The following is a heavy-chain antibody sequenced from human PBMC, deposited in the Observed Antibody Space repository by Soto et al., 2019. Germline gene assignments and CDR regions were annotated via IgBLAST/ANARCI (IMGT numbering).Heavy chain of an antibody. V-gene: IGHV1-18*01. CDR2: ISAYNGNT. D-gene: IGHD2-2*01. J-gene: IGHJ5*02. Sequence: ASGKVSCKASGYTFTGYGISWVRQAPGQGLEWMGWISAYNGNTNYAQELHGRITTNSDTPTSTAHKEPRRQRTDHTHVHYRAEDVPRSRRVPAATWFCPSRQGPRATASS. CDR3: AEDVPRSRRVPAATWFCP. CDR1: GYTFTGYG.